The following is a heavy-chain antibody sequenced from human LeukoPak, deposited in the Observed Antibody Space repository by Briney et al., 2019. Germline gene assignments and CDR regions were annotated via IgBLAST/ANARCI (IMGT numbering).Heavy chain of an antibody. Sequence: PGGSLRLSCAASGVSVSSNVMIWVRQAPGKGLEWVSLIYSGGETSYADSVKGRFSISRDNSKNTLYLQMNSLRVEDTAVYYCTRDPPAVAINTYAWGQGTLVTVSS. CDR2: IYSGGET. CDR1: GVSVSSNV. D-gene: IGHD6-13*01. V-gene: IGHV3-66*01. CDR3: TRDPPAVAINTYA. J-gene: IGHJ5*02.